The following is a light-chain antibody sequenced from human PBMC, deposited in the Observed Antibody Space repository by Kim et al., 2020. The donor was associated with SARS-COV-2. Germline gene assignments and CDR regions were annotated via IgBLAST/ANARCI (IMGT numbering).Light chain of an antibody. CDR1: QGISND. J-gene: IGKJ1*01. V-gene: IGKV1-27*01. Sequence: ASVGDRVTITCRASQGISNDLAWYQQKPGKGPKLLIYAASTLQPGVPSRFSGSGSGTDFTLTITSLQPEDVATYYCQHYDDAPLTFGQGTKVDIK. CDR3: QHYDDAPLT. CDR2: AAS.